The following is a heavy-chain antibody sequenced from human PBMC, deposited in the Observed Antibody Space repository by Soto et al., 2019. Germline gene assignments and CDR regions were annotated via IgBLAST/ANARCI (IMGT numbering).Heavy chain of an antibody. CDR2: IVPNVGTV. D-gene: IGHD3-3*01. V-gene: IGHV1-69*06. CDR1: GGTLSSFITYP. J-gene: IGHJ5*02. CDR3: ARRDTSGFLRDLGT. Sequence: QVQLVQSGPEVKKPGSSVKVSCKTSGGTLSSFITYPINWVRQAPGQGPEWMGGIVPNVGTVNYAQRFQGSVPITADKSRCISDMELNNLRSEDTALYYCARRDTSGFLRDLGTWGQGTLVTVS.